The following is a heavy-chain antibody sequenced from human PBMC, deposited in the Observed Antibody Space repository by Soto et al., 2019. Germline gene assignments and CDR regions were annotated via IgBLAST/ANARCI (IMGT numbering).Heavy chain of an antibody. CDR3: ASGGIAARLHH. CDR1: GGSFSGYY. V-gene: IGHV4-34*01. Sequence: QVQLQQWGAGLLKPSETLSLTCAVYGGSFSGYYWSRIRHHPGGGLEWSGEINHGGSTYYNPSLTIRVAISVDTSTNHFSLRLTSVTAADAAVYYCASGGIAARLHHWGQGTLVTV. D-gene: IGHD6-25*01. J-gene: IGHJ1*01. CDR2: INHGGST.